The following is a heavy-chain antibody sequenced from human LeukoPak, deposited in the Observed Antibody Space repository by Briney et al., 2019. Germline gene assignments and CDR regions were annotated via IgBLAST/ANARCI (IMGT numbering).Heavy chain of an antibody. CDR1: GFVLSGDV. V-gene: IGHV3-30*02. Sequence: GGSLRLSCAASGFVLSGDVMHWVRQAPGKGLEWVAVIWSDGSEKYYADSVQGRFTISRDNSKNTLYLQMNSLRAEDTAVYYCAKDAVGYYYGSGSFFDYWGQGTLVTVSS. CDR2: IWSDGSEK. J-gene: IGHJ4*02. CDR3: AKDAVGYYYGSGSFFDY. D-gene: IGHD3-10*01.